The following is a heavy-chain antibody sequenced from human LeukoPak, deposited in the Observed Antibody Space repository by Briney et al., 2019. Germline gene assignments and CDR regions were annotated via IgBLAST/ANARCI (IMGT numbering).Heavy chain of an antibody. Sequence: ASVKVSCKASGYPFTSYGISWVRQAPGQGLEWMGWISAYNGNTNYAQKLQGRVTMTTDTSTSTAYMELRSLRSDDTAVYYCARVKGYGSSSGANWFDPWGQGTLVTVSS. D-gene: IGHD6-6*01. CDR3: ARVKGYGSSSGANWFDP. V-gene: IGHV1-18*01. CDR1: GYPFTSYG. J-gene: IGHJ5*02. CDR2: ISAYNGNT.